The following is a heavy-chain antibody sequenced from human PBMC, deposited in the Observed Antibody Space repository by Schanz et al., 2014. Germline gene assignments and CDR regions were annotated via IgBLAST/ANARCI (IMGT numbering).Heavy chain of an antibody. Sequence: QVQLVQSGPAVKKPGASMKVSCLASGYSFTEYFLHWVRQAPGQGLEWMGWINPNSGETNYEQKLKGSVTLTSDTSISTAFMELSGLTSDDTATYFCARARYTGYDCIPYWGQGTLLIVSS. CDR1: GYSFTEYF. CDR3: ARARYTGYDCIPY. J-gene: IGHJ4*02. V-gene: IGHV1-2*02. D-gene: IGHD5-12*01. CDR2: INPNSGET.